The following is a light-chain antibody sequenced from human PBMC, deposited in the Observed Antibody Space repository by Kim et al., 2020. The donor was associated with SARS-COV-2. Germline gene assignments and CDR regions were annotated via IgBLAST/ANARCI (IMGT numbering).Light chain of an antibody. CDR1: QSVSGW. Sequence: DIQMTQSPSSLSASVGDRVTITCRASQSVSGWLNWYQQKPGKAPHLLIYRTSTLQTGVPPRFSGSASGRDFTLTINTLQPEDFATYYCQQSYNFPRTFGQGTKVDIK. CDR2: RTS. V-gene: IGKV1-39*01. J-gene: IGKJ1*01. CDR3: QQSYNFPRT.